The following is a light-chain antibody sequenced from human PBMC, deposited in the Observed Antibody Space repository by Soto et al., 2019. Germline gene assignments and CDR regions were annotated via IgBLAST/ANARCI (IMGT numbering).Light chain of an antibody. CDR3: QHYNSYSEA. J-gene: IGKJ1*01. V-gene: IGKV1-5*03. CDR2: KAS. CDR1: QTISSW. Sequence: DIQMTQSPSTLSGSVGDRVTITCRASQTISSWLAWYQQKPGKAPKLLIYKASTLKSGVPSRFSGSGSGTGFTLTISGVQPDDFANYYCQHYNSYSEAFGQGTKVELK.